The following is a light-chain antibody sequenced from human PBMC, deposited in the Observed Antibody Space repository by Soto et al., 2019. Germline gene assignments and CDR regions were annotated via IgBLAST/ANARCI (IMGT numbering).Light chain of an antibody. CDR1: SSDVGSYDF. J-gene: IGLJ3*02. CDR2: EVT. CDR3: SSFTTTNTWV. Sequence: QSALTQPTSVSGSPGQSITISCTGTSSDVGSYDFVSWFQQHPGKAPKLMIYEVTNRPSGVSYRFSGSKSGNTASLTISGLQAEDEADYHCSSFTTTNTWVFGGGTKLTVL. V-gene: IGLV2-14*01.